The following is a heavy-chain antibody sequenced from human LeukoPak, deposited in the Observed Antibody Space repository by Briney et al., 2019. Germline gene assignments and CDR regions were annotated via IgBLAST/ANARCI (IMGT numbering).Heavy chain of an antibody. CDR3: AKPHGVGY. V-gene: IGHV3-23*01. D-gene: IGHD4-17*01. J-gene: IGHJ4*02. CDR1: GFTFSNFA. CDR2: ISGSGADT. Sequence: GGSLKLSCTTSGFTFSNFAMSWVRQAPGEGLGWVSIISGSGADTFYTDSVKGRFTISRDNSKNTLYLQMNSLRAEDTAVYYCAKPHGVGYLGQGTLVTVSS.